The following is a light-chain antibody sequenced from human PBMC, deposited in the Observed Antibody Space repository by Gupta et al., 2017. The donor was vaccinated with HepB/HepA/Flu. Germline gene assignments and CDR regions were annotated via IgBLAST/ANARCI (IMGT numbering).Light chain of an antibody. Sequence: DIQMTQSPSSLSASVGDRATITCRASQSISSYLNWYQQKPGKAPNLMIYAASSLQSGVPSRFSGSGSGTDFTLTISSLQPEDFATYYCQQSYSTPRTFGEGTKVEIK. CDR3: QQSYSTPRT. CDR1: QSISSY. J-gene: IGKJ4*02. V-gene: IGKV1-39*01. CDR2: AAS.